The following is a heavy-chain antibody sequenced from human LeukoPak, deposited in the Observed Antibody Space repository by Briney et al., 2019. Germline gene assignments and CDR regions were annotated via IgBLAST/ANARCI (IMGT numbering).Heavy chain of an antibody. Sequence: SETLSLTCTVSGGSISSSSYYWGWIRQPPGKGLEWIGSIYYSGSTYYNPSLKSRVTISVDTSKNQFSLKLSSVIAADTAVYYCARGVEWEQFDYWGQGTLVTVSS. D-gene: IGHD1-26*01. CDR3: ARGVEWEQFDY. CDR2: IYYSGST. CDR1: GGSISSSSYY. V-gene: IGHV4-39*07. J-gene: IGHJ4*02.